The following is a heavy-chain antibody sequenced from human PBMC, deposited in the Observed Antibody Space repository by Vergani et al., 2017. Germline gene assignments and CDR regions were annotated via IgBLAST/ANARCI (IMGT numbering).Heavy chain of an antibody. Sequence: QVQLVESGGGVVQPGRYLRLSCAASGFTFNQYRMHWVRQAPGKGLEWVAVTWYAGNNKQYEDSVQGRFTISRDNSKSTMYLQMNSLRDEDTGVYYCARDLRLLYNRFDPWGQGTLVTVSS. J-gene: IGHJ5*02. CDR1: GFTFNQYR. D-gene: IGHD1-14*01. CDR2: TWYAGNNK. CDR3: ARDLRLLYNRFDP. V-gene: IGHV3-33*01.